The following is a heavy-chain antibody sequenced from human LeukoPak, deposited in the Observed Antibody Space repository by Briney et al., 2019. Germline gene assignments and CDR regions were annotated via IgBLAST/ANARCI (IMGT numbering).Heavy chain of an antibody. CDR3: ARDLAGYGPFDY. Sequence: GTSLRLSCAASGFTFRSYGMHWVRQAPGKGLEWVAVIWDIGSNKYYADSVKGRFTISRDNSKNTLYLQMNSLRGEDTGVYYCARDLAGYGPFDYWGQGTLVTVSS. D-gene: IGHD5-18*01. CDR2: IWDIGSNK. V-gene: IGHV3-33*08. CDR1: GFTFRSYG. J-gene: IGHJ4*02.